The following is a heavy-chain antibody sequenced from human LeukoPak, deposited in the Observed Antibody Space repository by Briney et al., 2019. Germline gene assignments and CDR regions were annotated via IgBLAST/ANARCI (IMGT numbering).Heavy chain of an antibody. CDR1: GFTFSGSW. V-gene: IGHV3-74*01. J-gene: IGHJ4*02. CDR2: INIDGSST. CDR3: ATSPRSTGRVFNY. D-gene: IGHD1-1*01. Sequence: PGGSLRLSCAASGFTFSGSWMHWVRQAPGKGLVWVSRINIDGSSTSNADSVKGRFTISRDSAKKSVYLQMKSLRDEDTAVYYCATSPRSTGRVFNYWGQGTLVTVSS.